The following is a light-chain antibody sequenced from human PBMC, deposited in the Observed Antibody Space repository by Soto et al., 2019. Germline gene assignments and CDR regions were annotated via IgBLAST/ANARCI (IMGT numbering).Light chain of an antibody. CDR1: SGHSSYA. CDR2: LNSDGSH. V-gene: IGLV4-69*01. CDR3: QTWGTGSVV. Sequence: QSVLTQSPSASASLGASVKLTCTLSSGHSSYAIAWYQQQPEKGPRYLMKLNSDGSHSKGDGIPDRFSGSSSGAARYLTISSLQSEDEADYYCQTWGTGSVVFGGGTKLTVL. J-gene: IGLJ2*01.